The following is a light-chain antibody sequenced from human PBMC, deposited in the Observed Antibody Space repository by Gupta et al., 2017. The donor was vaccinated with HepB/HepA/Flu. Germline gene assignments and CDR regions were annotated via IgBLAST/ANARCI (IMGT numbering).Light chain of an antibody. J-gene: IGLJ2*01. CDR2: GNS. V-gene: IGLV1-40*01. Sequence: QSVLTQPPSVSVAPGQRVTISCTGSSPNIGAGYDVHWYQQLPGTAPKLLIYGNSNRPSVVPDRFSGSKSGTSASLAITGLQAEDEADYYCQSDDSSLSGVVFGGGTKLTVL. CDR3: QSDDSSLSGVV. CDR1: SPNIGAGYD.